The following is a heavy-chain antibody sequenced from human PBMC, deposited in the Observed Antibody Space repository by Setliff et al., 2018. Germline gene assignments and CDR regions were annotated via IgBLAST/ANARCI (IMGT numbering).Heavy chain of an antibody. CDR2: INTNTGNP. D-gene: IGHD3-3*01. CDR1: GYTFTSYA. CDR3: ARGPLHYDFWSGYYTVSWFDP. J-gene: IGHJ5*02. Sequence: ASVKVSCKASGYTFTSYAMNWVRQAPGQGLEWMGWINTNTGNPTYAQGFTGRFVFSLDTPVSTAYLQISSLKAEDTAVYYCARGPLHYDFWSGYYTVSWFDPWGQGTLVT. V-gene: IGHV7-4-1*02.